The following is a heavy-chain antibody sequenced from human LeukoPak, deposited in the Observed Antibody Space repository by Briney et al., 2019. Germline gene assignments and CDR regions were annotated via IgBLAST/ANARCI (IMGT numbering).Heavy chain of an antibody. J-gene: IGHJ4*02. D-gene: IGHD6-13*01. V-gene: IGHV1-18*01. CDR3: ASSAPGYSSSRRFDY. CDR1: GYTFTSYG. Sequence: GASVKVSCKASGYTFTSYGISWVRQAPGQGLEWMGWISAYNGNTIYPQKLQGRVTMTTDTSTSTAYMELRSLISEDTAVYYCASSAPGYSSSRRFDYWGQGTLVTVSS. CDR2: ISAYNGNT.